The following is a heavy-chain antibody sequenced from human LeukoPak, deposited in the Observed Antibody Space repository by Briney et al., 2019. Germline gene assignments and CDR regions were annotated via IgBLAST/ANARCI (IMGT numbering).Heavy chain of an antibody. CDR2: ISGSGGST. J-gene: IGHJ4*02. D-gene: IGHD3-9*01. CDR1: GFTFSSYA. Sequence: GGSLRLSCAASGFTFSSYAMSWVRQAPGKGLEWVSAISGSGGSTYYADSVKGRFTISRDNSKNTLYLQMSSLRAEDTAVYYCAKGDDILTGYFDYWGQGTLVTVSS. V-gene: IGHV3-23*01. CDR3: AKGDDILTGYFDY.